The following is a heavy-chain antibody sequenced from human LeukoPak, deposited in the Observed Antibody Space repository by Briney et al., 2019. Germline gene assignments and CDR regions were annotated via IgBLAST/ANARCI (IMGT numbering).Heavy chain of an antibody. CDR3: ARVYRYGGYSFSYMDV. V-gene: IGHV3-21*01. D-gene: IGHD3-22*01. CDR1: GFTFSSYS. Sequence: GGSLRLSCAASGFTFSSYSMNWVRQAPGKGLEWVSSISSSSSYIYYADSVKGRFTISRDNAKNSLYLQMNSLRAEDTAVYYCARVYRYGGYSFSYMDVWGKGTTVTVSS. J-gene: IGHJ6*03. CDR2: ISSSSSYI.